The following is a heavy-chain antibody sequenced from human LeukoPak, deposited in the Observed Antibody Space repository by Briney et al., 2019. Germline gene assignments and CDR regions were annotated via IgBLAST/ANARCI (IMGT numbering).Heavy chain of an antibody. CDR2: IKEDGSEK. Sequence: GGSLRLSCAASGFTFSSYWMSWVRQAPGKGLEWVANIKEDGSEKYYADSVKGRFTISRDNSKNTLYLQMNSLRAEDTAVYYCSKGPGRDDSSGYHLDYWGQGTLVTVSS. J-gene: IGHJ4*02. CDR3: SKGPGRDDSSGYHLDY. D-gene: IGHD3-22*01. V-gene: IGHV3-7*01. CDR1: GFTFSSYW.